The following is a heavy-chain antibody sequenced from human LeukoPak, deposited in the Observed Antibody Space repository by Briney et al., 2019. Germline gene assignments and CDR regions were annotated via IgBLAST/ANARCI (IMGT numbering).Heavy chain of an antibody. CDR1: GGSFSGYY. Sequence: SETLSLTCAVYGGSFSGYYWSWIRQPAGKGLEWIGRIYTSGSTNYNPSLKSRVTMSVDTSKNQFSLKLSSVTAADTAVYYCARGRPGTPDYWGQGTLVTVSS. V-gene: IGHV4-59*10. D-gene: IGHD1-1*01. CDR3: ARGRPGTPDY. J-gene: IGHJ4*02. CDR2: IYTSGST.